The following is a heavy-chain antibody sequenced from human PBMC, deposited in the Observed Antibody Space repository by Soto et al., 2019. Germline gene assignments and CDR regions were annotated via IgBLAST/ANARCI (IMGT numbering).Heavy chain of an antibody. CDR1: GGYISSSRYY. D-gene: IGHD3-10*01. CDR3: TNSNWFDP. J-gene: IGHJ5*02. CDR2: IYYSGST. V-gene: IGHV4-39*01. Sequence: QLQLQESGPGLVKPSETLSLTCTVSGGYISSSRYYWGWIRQPPGKGLEWIGRIYYSGSTYYNPSLKSRVTISVDTSKNQFSLKLSSVTAADTAVYYCTNSNWFDPWGQGTLVTVSS.